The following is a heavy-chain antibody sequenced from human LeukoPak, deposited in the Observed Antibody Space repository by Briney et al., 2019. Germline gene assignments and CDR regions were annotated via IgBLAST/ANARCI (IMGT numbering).Heavy chain of an antibody. CDR2: ICSSSSYI. D-gene: IGHD2-15*01. CDR3: ARDTCSGGSCYYYYGMDV. J-gene: IGHJ6*02. V-gene: IGHV3-21*01. CDR1: VFTFSSYN. Sequence: GGPLRLSCAASVFTFSSYNMIWARRAPGKGLEWVSSICSSSSYIYYADSVKGRFTISRDNAKNSLYLQMNSLGAEDTAVYYCARDTCSGGSCYYYYGMDVWGQGTTVTVSS.